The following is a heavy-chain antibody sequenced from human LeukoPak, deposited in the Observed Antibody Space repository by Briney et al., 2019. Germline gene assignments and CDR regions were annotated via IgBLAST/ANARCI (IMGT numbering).Heavy chain of an antibody. Sequence: ASVKVSCKASGGTFSGYTISWVRQAPGQGLEWMGRIIPILGLANYAQKFPGRLTITADKSTSTAYMELSSLRSEDTAVYYCARDNDGDYAFDIWGQGTMVTVSS. CDR3: ARDNDGDYAFDI. CDR1: GGTFSGYT. J-gene: IGHJ3*02. CDR2: IIPILGLA. D-gene: IGHD4-17*01. V-gene: IGHV1-69*04.